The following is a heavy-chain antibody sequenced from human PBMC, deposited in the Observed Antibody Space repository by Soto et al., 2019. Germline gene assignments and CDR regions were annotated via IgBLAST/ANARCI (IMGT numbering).Heavy chain of an antibody. Sequence: QVQVVESGGGLVKPGGSLRLSCAASGFSFSNYYMSWIRQAPGKGLEWLSYISSSGRTTNYTDSVKGRFIISRDNAKNSLYLQMNSLRVEDTALYYCASGRQWLRFDYWGQGILVTVSS. CDR1: GFSFSNYY. CDR3: ASGRQWLRFDY. CDR2: ISSSGRTT. V-gene: IGHV3-11*01. J-gene: IGHJ4*02. D-gene: IGHD5-12*01.